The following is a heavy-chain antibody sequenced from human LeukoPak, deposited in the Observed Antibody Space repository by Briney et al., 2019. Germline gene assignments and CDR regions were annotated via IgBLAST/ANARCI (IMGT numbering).Heavy chain of an antibody. CDR3: AREDSEYCSSTSCPNYYYGMDV. CDR2: INSDGSST. D-gene: IGHD2-2*01. J-gene: IGHJ6*02. Sequence: GGSLRLSCAASGVTFSSYWVHWVRQAPGKGLVWVSRINSDGSSTSYADSVKGRFTISRDNAKNTLYLQMNSLRAEDTAVYYCAREDSEYCSSTSCPNYYYGMDVWGQGTTVTVSS. V-gene: IGHV3-74*01. CDR1: GVTFSSYW.